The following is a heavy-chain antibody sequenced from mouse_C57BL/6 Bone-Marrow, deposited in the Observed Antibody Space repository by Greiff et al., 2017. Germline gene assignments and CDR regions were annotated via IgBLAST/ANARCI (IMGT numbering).Heavy chain of an antibody. CDR3: ANDGYFWYFDV. J-gene: IGHJ1*03. CDR2: IDPSDSYN. CDR1: GYTFTSYW. V-gene: IGHV1-69*01. Sequence: VQLQQPGAELVMPGASVKLSCKASGYTFTSYWMHWVKQRPGQGLEWIGEIDPSDSYNNYNQKFKGKSTLTVDKSSSTAYMQLSSLTSEDSAVYYCANDGYFWYFDVWGTGTTVTVSS. D-gene: IGHD2-3*01.